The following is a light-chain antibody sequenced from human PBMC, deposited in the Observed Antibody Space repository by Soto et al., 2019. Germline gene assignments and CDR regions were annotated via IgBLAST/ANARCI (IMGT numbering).Light chain of an antibody. CDR3: FQYTSSGTYV. CDR2: EVS. CDR1: SSDVGNYKY. J-gene: IGLJ1*01. V-gene: IGLV2-14*01. Sequence: QSALTQPASVSGSPGQSITISCTGTSSDVGNYKYVSWYQQHPGKAPKLMIYEVSNRPSGVSNRFSGSKSGNTASLTISGLQSEDETDYYCFQYTSSGTYVFGTGTKVTVL.